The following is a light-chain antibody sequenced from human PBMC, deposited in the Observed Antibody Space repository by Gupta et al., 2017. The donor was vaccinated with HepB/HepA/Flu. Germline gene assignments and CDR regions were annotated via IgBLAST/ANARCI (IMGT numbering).Light chain of an antibody. J-gene: IGKJ4*01. Sequence: DILMTQPPSCLPASVGDRVTITCRASQTISTYLNWYQQKPGKAPKLLIYAASSLQSGVPSRFSGSGSGTDFTLTISSLQPEDFATYFCQQGYSPPLTFGGGTKVEIE. CDR3: QQGYSPPLT. V-gene: IGKV1-39*01. CDR2: AAS. CDR1: QTISTY.